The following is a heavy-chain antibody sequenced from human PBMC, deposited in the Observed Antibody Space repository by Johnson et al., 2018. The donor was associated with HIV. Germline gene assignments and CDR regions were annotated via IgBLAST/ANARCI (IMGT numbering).Heavy chain of an antibody. J-gene: IGHJ3*02. Sequence: VQLVESGGGVVQPGGSLRLSCAASGFTFSNSAMSWVRQAPGKGLEWVSGIGGSGGSTHYADSVKGRFTLSRENAKNSLYLQMNSLRAEDTALYYCAREVGIQLWSSDAFDIWGQGTMVTVSS. V-gene: IGHV3-23*04. CDR1: GFTFSNSA. CDR2: IGGSGGST. CDR3: AREVGIQLWSSDAFDI. D-gene: IGHD5-18*01.